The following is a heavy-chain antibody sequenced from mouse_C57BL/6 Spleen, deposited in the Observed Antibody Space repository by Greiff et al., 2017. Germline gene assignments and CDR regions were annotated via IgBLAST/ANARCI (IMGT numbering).Heavy chain of an antibody. Sequence: VQLQQSGAELVRPGASVTLSCKASGYTFTDYEMHWVKQTPVHGLEWIGAIDPETGGTAYNQKFKGKAILTADKSSSTAYMELRSLTSEDSAVYYCTRNYYGTRYAMDYWGQGTSVTVSS. J-gene: IGHJ4*01. D-gene: IGHD1-1*01. CDR2: IDPETGGT. CDR1: GYTFTDYE. V-gene: IGHV1-15*01. CDR3: TRNYYGTRYAMDY.